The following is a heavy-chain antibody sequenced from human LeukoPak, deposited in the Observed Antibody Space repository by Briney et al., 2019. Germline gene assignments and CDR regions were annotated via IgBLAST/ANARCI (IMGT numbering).Heavy chain of an antibody. J-gene: IGHJ6*02. CDR3: ARGLLWFGELLH. CDR1: GYTFTSCD. Sequence: ASVKVSCKASGYTFTSCDINWVRQATGQGLEWMGWMNPNSGNTGYAQKFQGRVTMTRNTSISTAYMELSSLRSEDTAVYYCARGLLWFGELLHWGQGTTVTVSS. V-gene: IGHV1-8*01. CDR2: MNPNSGNT. D-gene: IGHD3-10*01.